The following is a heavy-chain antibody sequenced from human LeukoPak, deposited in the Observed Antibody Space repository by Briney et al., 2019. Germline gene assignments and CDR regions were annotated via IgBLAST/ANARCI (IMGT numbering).Heavy chain of an antibody. D-gene: IGHD3-22*01. CDR2: IYSGGGT. CDR1: GFAVSSNY. CDR3: ARGGYYYDSSGYYHDAFDI. V-gene: IGHV3-53*01. Sequence: PRGSLRLSCAASGFAVSSNYMNWVRQAPGKGLKWVSIIYSGGGTYYANSVRGRFTISRDNSKNTLYLQMNSLRDEDTAVYYCARGGYYYDSSGYYHDAFDIWGQGTMVTVSS. J-gene: IGHJ3*02.